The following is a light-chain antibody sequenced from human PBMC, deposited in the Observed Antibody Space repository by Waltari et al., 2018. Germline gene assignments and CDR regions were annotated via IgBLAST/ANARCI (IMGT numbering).Light chain of an antibody. Sequence: QSVLTQPPSASGTPGQRVTISCSGSRSNIGSNYVYWYQQLPGTAPKLLIYRNNQRPAGAPDRFSGSKSGPSASLAISGLRSEDEADYCCAAWDDSLSGRVFGGGTKVTVL. CDR1: RSNIGSNY. J-gene: IGLJ3*02. V-gene: IGLV1-47*01. CDR2: RNN. CDR3: AAWDDSLSGRV.